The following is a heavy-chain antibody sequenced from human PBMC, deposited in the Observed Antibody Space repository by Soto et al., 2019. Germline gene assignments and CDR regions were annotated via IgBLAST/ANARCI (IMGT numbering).Heavy chain of an antibody. D-gene: IGHD2-8*01. V-gene: IGHV3-23*01. J-gene: IGHJ6*04. Sequence: SGGSLRLSCAASGFTFSSYAMSWVRQAPGKGLEWVSAISGSGGSIYYADSVKGRFTISRDNSKNTLYLQMNSLRAEDTAVYYWAKSTALMVYAGDVWGKGTTVTVAS. CDR1: GFTFSSYA. CDR3: AKSTALMVYAGDV. CDR2: ISGSGGSI.